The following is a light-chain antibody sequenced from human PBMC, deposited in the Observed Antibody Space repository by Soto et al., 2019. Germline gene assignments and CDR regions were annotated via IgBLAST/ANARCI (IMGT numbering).Light chain of an antibody. J-gene: IGLJ1*01. CDR1: SSDVGGYNS. V-gene: IGLV2-14*03. Sequence: QSALTQPASGSGSPGQSITISCTGTSSDVGGYNSVSWYQQHPGKAPKLMIYEVSNRPSGVSNRFSGSKSGNTASLTISGLQAEDESDYYCISYRCSRAPYYVFGTGTKLTVL. CDR2: EVS. CDR3: ISYRCSRAPYYV.